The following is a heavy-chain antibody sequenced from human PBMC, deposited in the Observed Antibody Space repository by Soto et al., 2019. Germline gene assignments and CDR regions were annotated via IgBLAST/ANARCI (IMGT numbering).Heavy chain of an antibody. Sequence: PWGSLRLSCAASGFTFSSYCMHWVHQAPGKGLVWGSRINSDGSSPSYADSVKGRFTISRDNAKNTLYLQMNSLRAEDTAVYYCARGATVTTSYWGQGTLVTVSS. D-gene: IGHD4-4*01. CDR1: GFTFSSYC. CDR3: ARGATVTTSY. V-gene: IGHV3-74*01. CDR2: INSDGSSP. J-gene: IGHJ4*02.